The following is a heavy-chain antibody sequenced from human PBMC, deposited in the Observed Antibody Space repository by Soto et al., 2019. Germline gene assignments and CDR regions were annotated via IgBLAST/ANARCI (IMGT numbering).Heavy chain of an antibody. V-gene: IGHV4-59*01. CDR1: GGSISSYY. J-gene: IGHJ4*02. CDR2: IYYSGST. D-gene: IGHD4-17*01. Sequence: SETLSLTCTVSGGSISSYYWSWIRQPPGKGLEWIGYIYYSGSTNYNPSNKSRITISVDKSKNQISMKLSSVTVAVTAVYYCARGGTVSAWYYFDYWGQGTLVTVS. CDR3: ARGGTVSAWYYFDY.